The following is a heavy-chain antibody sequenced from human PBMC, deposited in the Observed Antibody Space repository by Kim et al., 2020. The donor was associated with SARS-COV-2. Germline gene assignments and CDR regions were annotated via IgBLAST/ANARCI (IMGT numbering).Heavy chain of an antibody. V-gene: IGHV5-51*01. J-gene: IGHJ5*02. Sequence: GESLKISCKGSGYSFTSYWIGWVRQMPGKGLEWMGIIYPGDSDTRYSPSFQGQVTISADKSISTAYLQWSSLKASDTAMYYCARHIVRMVRGVIEGNWFDPWGQGTLVTVSS. CDR2: IYPGDSDT. CDR3: ARHIVRMVRGVIEGNWFDP. CDR1: GYSFTSYW. D-gene: IGHD3-10*01.